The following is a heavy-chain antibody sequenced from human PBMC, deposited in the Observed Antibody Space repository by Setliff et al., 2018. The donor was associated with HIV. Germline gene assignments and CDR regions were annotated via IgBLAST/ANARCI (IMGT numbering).Heavy chain of an antibody. V-gene: IGHV5-10-1*01. CDR1: GYSFTSSE. J-gene: IGHJ2*01. CDR2: IDPSDSYT. CDR3: ARHSDDRDPWYFDL. Sequence: GESLKISCVGSGYSFTSSEISWVRQMPGKGLEWMGEIDPSDSYTKYNPSFEGHVTISADKSINTAHLQLNSLKASDTAKYYCARHSDDRDPWYFDLWGRGTLVTVSS. D-gene: IGHD1-1*01.